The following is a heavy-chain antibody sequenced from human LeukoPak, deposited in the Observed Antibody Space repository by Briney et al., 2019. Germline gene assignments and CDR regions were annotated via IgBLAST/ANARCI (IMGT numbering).Heavy chain of an antibody. J-gene: IGHJ2*01. CDR3: AREAGTGERWYFDL. Sequence: GGSLRLSCAASGFTFSNYNMNWVRQAPGKGLEWVSSISRTSGSIFYAASVKGRFTISRDNAKNSLDLQMNSLRAEDTAVYYCAREAGTGERWYFDLWGRGTLVTVSS. CDR2: ISRTSGSI. CDR1: GFTFSNYN. V-gene: IGHV3-21*01. D-gene: IGHD7-27*01.